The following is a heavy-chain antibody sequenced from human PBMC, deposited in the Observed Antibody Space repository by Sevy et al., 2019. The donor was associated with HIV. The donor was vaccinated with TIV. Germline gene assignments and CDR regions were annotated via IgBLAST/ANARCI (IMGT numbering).Heavy chain of an antibody. D-gene: IGHD3-3*01. V-gene: IGHV4-39*01. CDR2: IYYSGSN. J-gene: IGHJ6*02. Sequence: SETLSLTCTVSGGSISSSSYYWGWIRQPPGKGLEWIGSIYYSGSNYYNPSLKSRVTISVDTSKNHFYLKLSSVTAADTAVYYCARQITIFGVVIIPDYGMDVWGQGTTVTVSS. CDR1: GGSISSSSYY. CDR3: ARQITIFGVVIIPDYGMDV.